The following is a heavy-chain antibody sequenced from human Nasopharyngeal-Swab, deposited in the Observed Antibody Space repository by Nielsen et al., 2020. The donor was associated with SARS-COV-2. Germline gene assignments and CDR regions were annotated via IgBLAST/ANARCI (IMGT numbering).Heavy chain of an antibody. J-gene: IGHJ4*02. CDR2: IWYDRSNK. Sequence: GESLKISCAASGFTFSSYGMHWVRQAPGKGLEWVAVIWYDRSNKYYADSVKGRFTISRDNSKNTLYLQMNSLRAEDTAVYYCARAGLTGPEPFDYWGQGTLVTVSS. CDR3: ARAGLTGPEPFDY. V-gene: IGHV3-33*01. CDR1: GFTFSSYG. D-gene: IGHD3-9*01.